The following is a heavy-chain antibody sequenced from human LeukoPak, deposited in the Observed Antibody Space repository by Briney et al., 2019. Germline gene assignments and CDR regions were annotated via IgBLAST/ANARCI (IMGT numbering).Heavy chain of an antibody. CDR1: GFTLSNYE. D-gene: IGHD3-3*01. Sequence: GGSLRLSCAPSGFTLSNYEMTWVRRTPGKGLQWISYISKGGATVLYAESVKGRFTISRDNANSSLYLQMNSLRAEDTAVYFCARLSVSITRRFDLWGQGTFVTVSS. J-gene: IGHJ5*02. CDR2: ISKGGATV. CDR3: ARLSVSITRRFDL. V-gene: IGHV3-48*03.